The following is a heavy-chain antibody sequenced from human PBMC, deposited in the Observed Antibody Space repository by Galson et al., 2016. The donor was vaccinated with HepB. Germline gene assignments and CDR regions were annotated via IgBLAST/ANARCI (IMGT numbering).Heavy chain of an antibody. CDR2: ISTCNGYT. CDR1: GYTFTNYG. J-gene: IGHJ4*02. V-gene: IGHV1-18*01. D-gene: IGHD1-26*01. Sequence: SVKVSCKASGYTFTNYGINWVRQAPGQGLEWVAWISTCNGYTNSAQNLQGRVTLTTDTSTSTAYMELRSLRSDDTAVYYCAREGTSGYSDYWGQGTLVTVSS. CDR3: AREGTSGYSDY.